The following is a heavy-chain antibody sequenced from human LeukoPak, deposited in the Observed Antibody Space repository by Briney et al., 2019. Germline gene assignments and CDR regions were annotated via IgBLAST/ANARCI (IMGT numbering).Heavy chain of an antibody. J-gene: IGHJ4*02. CDR2: ISYDGSNK. V-gene: IGHV3-30*18. CDR3: AKDWGRSQQWLVPMLSSYFDY. Sequence: SGRSLRLSCAASGFTFSSYGMHWVRQAPGKGLEWVAVISYDGSNKYYADSVEGRFTISRDNSKNTLYLQMNSLRAEDTAVYYCAKDWGRSQQWLVPMLSSYFDYWGQGTLVTVSS. D-gene: IGHD6-19*01. CDR1: GFTFSSYG.